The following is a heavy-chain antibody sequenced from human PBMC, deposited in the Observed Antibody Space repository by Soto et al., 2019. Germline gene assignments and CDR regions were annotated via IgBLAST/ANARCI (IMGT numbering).Heavy chain of an antibody. CDR1: GYTFTSYG. Sequence: QVQLVQSGAEVKKPGASVKVSCKASGYTFTSYGISWVRQAPRQGLEWMGWISAYNGNTNYAQKLQGRVTMTTDTSTSTAYMELRSLRSDDTAVYYCARDSYYGDFDDDAFDIWGQGTMVTVSS. V-gene: IGHV1-18*01. D-gene: IGHD4-17*01. CDR2: ISAYNGNT. CDR3: ARDSYYGDFDDDAFDI. J-gene: IGHJ3*02.